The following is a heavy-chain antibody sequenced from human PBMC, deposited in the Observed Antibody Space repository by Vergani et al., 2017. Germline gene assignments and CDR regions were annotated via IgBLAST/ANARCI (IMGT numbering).Heavy chain of an antibody. D-gene: IGHD3-16*01. J-gene: IGHJ4*02. V-gene: IGHV3-30*02. CDR3: EKHFRGWGIDY. CDR2: IQFDGSNQ. Sequence: QAQLVESGGGVVQRGGSLRLPCATFGLPLRNYDMQWIRQGPGKGLEFVAFIQFDGSNQYYADSVKGRFTLSRHISKNTLYLQMTSLRTDHTATYYFEKHFRGWGIDYGGQGTQVIVS. CDR1: GLPLRNYD.